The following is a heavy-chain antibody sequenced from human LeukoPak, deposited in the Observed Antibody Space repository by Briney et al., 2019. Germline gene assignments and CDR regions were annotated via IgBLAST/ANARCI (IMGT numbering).Heavy chain of an antibody. V-gene: IGHV1-69*13. CDR3: ARIVPAAINWFDP. J-gene: IGHJ5*02. D-gene: IGHD2-2*01. CDR1: GGTFSSHA. Sequence: SVKVSCKASGGTFSSHAISWVRQAPGQGLEWMGGIIPIFGTADYEQNFQGRVTITVNESTSTAYMELSSLRSEDTAVYYCARIVPAAINWFDPWGQGTLVTVSS. CDR2: IIPIFGTA.